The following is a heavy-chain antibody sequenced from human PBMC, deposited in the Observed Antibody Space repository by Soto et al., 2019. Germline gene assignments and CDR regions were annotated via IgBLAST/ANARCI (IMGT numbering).Heavy chain of an antibody. Sequence: ASVKVSCKASGYISNYHVNWVRQAPGQGLEWVGRINPQGDSSDYAQKFQGRVTMTRDTSTNTVYMDLSSLRPEDTAVYYCTVILLGFWGQGTLVTVSS. CDR3: TVILLGF. CDR2: INPQGDSS. V-gene: IGHV1-46*01. J-gene: IGHJ4*02. CDR1: GYISNYH. D-gene: IGHD4-4*01.